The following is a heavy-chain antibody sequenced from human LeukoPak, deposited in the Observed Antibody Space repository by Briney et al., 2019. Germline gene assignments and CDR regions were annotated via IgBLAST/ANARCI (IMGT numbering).Heavy chain of an antibody. Sequence: SETLSLTCTVSGGSISSSSYYWGWIRQPPGKGLEWIGSIYYSGSTYYNPSLKSRVTISVDTSKNQFSLKLSSVTAADTAVYYCARRKSDAFDIWGQGTMVTVSS. J-gene: IGHJ3*02. CDR1: GGSISSSSYY. V-gene: IGHV4-39*01. CDR2: IYYSGST. CDR3: ARRKSDAFDI.